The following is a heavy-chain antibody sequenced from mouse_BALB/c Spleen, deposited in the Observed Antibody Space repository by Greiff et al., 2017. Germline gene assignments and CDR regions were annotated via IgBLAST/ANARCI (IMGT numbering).Heavy chain of an antibody. CDR1: GFTFSSFG. V-gene: IGHV5-17*02. D-gene: IGHD2-1*01. J-gene: IGHJ3*01. CDR2: ISSGSSTI. Sequence: EVNLVESGGGLVQPGGSRKLSCAASGFTFSSFGMHWVRQAPEKGLEWVAYISSGSSTIYYADTVKGRFTISRDNPKNTLFLQMTSLRSEDTAMYYCARSYGKEGFAYWGQGTLVTVSA. CDR3: ARSYGKEGFAY.